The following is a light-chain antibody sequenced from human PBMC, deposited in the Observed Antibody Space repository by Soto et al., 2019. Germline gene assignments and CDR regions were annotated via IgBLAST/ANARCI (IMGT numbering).Light chain of an antibody. CDR1: QSVSSN. CDR3: QQRSNWRGT. CDR2: DAS. V-gene: IGKV3-11*01. J-gene: IGKJ5*01. Sequence: VMRQSRTTLYISPGERATLSCRASQSVSSNLAWYQQKPGQAPRLLIYDASNRPTDIPARFSGSGSGTDFTLTISSLEPEDFAVYYCQQRSNWRGTFGQGTRLEIK.